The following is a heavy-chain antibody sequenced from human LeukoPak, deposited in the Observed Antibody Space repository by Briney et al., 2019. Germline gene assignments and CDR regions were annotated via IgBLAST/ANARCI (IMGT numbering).Heavy chain of an antibody. CDR1: GFTFSSYW. D-gene: IGHD3-10*01. Sequence: GGSLRLCCAASGFTFSSYWMHWVRQATGKGLVWVSRINSDGSSTSYADSVKGRFTISRDNAKNTLYLQMNSLRAEDTAVYYCARGFRGGSGSYYKYYYYGMDVWGKGTTVTVSS. CDR2: INSDGSST. J-gene: IGHJ6*04. V-gene: IGHV3-74*01. CDR3: ARGFRGGSGSYYKYYYYGMDV.